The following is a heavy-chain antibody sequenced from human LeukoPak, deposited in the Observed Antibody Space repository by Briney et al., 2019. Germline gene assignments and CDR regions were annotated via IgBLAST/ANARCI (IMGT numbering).Heavy chain of an antibody. D-gene: IGHD3-9*01. V-gene: IGHV3-9*01. Sequence: PGRSLRLSCATSGFTFNDYAMHWVRQAPGKGLEWVLGISSNSGSMFYADSVKGRFTISRDNGKNSLYLQMNSLRPEDTAMYYCAKDKRLRRGSDDILTARCHYDYYGMDVWGQGTTVTVSS. CDR2: ISSNSGSM. CDR1: GFTFNDYA. CDR3: AKDKRLRRGSDDILTARCHYDYYGMDV. J-gene: IGHJ6*02.